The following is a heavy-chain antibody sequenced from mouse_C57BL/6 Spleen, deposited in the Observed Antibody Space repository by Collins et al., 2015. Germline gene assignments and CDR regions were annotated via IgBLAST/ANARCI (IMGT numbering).Heavy chain of an antibody. CDR2: INPSNGGT. V-gene: IGHV1S81*02. J-gene: IGHJ2*01. CDR1: GYTFTRYY. D-gene: IGHD2-10*02. CDR3: TRSGYGNYFDY. Sequence: QVQLQQSGAELVKPGASVKLSCKASGYTFTRYYMYWVKQRPGQGLEWIGEINPSNGGTNFNEKFKSKATLTVDKSSSTAYMQLSSLTSEDSAVYYCTRSGYGNYFDYWGQGTTLTVSS.